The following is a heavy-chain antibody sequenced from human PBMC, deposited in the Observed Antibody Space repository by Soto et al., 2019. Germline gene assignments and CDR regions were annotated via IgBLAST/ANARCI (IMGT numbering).Heavy chain of an antibody. V-gene: IGHV1-69*04. CDR3: ARDLITMVRGVIIYYGMDV. J-gene: IGHJ6*02. CDR1: GGTFSSYT. CDR2: IIPILGIA. Sequence: ASVKVSCKASGGTFSSYTISWVRQAPGQGLEWMGRIIPILGIANYAQKYQGRVTITADKSTSTAYMELSSLRSEDTAVYFCARDLITMVRGVIIYYGMDVWGQGTTVTVAS. D-gene: IGHD3-10*01.